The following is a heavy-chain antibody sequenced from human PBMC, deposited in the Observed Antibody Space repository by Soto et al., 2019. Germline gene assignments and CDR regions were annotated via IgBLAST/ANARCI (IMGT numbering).Heavy chain of an antibody. J-gene: IGHJ4*02. Sequence: EASLRLSCAASGFAFSSYGMHWVRQTSGKGLEWVAVIWYDGSNKYYADSVKGRFTISRDNSKNTLYLQMNSLRAEDTAVYYCAKDDGYSRNWGQGTLVTVSS. CDR3: AKDDGYSRN. V-gene: IGHV3-33*06. D-gene: IGHD6-13*01. CDR2: IWYDGSNK. CDR1: GFAFSSYG.